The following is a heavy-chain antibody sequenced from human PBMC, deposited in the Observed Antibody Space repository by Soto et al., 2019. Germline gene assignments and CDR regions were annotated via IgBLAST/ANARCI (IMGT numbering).Heavy chain of an antibody. CDR2: IIPIFGTA. D-gene: IGHD2-21*02. J-gene: IGHJ6*02. CDR3: ARGRGDSYCGGDCYPYYYYYGMHV. CDR1: GETFSNYA. V-gene: IGHV1-69*13. Sequence: SVKASCKASGETFSNYAINWVRQAPGQGLEWMGGIIPIFGTANYARKFQGRVTMTADESTSTVYMDLSSLKSQDTAVYFCARGRGDSYCGGDCYPYYYYYGMHVWGQGTTVTVSS.